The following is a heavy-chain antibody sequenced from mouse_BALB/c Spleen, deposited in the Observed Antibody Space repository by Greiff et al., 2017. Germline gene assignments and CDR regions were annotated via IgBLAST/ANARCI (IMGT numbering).Heavy chain of an antibody. CDR3: ARQSSTMITYYAMDY. V-gene: IGHV5-6*01. D-gene: IGHD2-4*01. CDR2: ISSGGSYT. J-gene: IGHJ4*01. CDR1: GFTFSSYG. Sequence: EVHLVESGGDLVKPGGSLKLSCAASGFTFSSYGMSWVRQTPDKRLEWVATISSGGSYTYYPDSVKGRFTISRDNAKNTLYLQMSSLKSEDTAMYYCARQSSTMITYYAMDYWGQGTSVTVSS.